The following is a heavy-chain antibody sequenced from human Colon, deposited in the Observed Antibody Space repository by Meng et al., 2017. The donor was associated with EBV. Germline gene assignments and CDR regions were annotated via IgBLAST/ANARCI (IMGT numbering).Heavy chain of an antibody. CDR3: ARRCDDIVVVPATITGNWFDP. CDR1: GGSIRSSSYY. J-gene: IGHJ5*02. Sequence: HLQLPESGPGREKPSETLSLTCTVSGGSIRSSSYYWGWIRQPPGKGLEWIGSIYYSGSTYYNPSLKSRVTISVDTSKNQFSLKLSSVTAADTAVYYCARRCDDIVVVPATITGNWFDPWGQGTLVTVSS. CDR2: IYYSGST. D-gene: IGHD2-2*01. V-gene: IGHV4-39*01.